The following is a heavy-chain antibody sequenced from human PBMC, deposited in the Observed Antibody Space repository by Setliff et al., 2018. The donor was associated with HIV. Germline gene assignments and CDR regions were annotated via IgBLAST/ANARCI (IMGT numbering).Heavy chain of an antibody. CDR3: ARVGGKGYSNFLDS. CDR2: VYTTGST. J-gene: IGHJ4*02. CDR1: SGSINSGSYY. D-gene: IGHD4-4*01. V-gene: IGHV4-61*02. Sequence: SETLSLTCIVSSGSINSGSYYWSWVRQPAGKGLEWIGRVYTTGSTNYNPSLKSRVAISVDTSKNRSSLNLTSVTAADTAIYFCARVGGKGYSNFLDSWGQGALVTVSS.